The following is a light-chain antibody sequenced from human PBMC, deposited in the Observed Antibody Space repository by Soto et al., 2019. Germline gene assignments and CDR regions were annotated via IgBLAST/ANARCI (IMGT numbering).Light chain of an antibody. J-gene: IGKJ1*01. V-gene: IGKV3-15*01. Sequence: ETVLTQSPATLSLSPGERATLSFRASQSVSSYLAWYQRKPGQAPRLLIYGASTRATGIPARFSGSGSGTEFTLTISSLQSEDFAVYYCQQYNNGPQTFGQGTKVDIK. CDR3: QQYNNGPQT. CDR1: QSVSSY. CDR2: GAS.